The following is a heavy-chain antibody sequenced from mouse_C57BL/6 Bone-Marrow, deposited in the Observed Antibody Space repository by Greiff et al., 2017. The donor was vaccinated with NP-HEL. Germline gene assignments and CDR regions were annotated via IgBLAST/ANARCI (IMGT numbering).Heavy chain of an antibody. Sequence: EVQLQESGPELVKPGASVKISCTASGYSFTGYFMHWVKQSPGKSLEWIGRINPYNGDTFYNQKFKGKATLTVDKSSSTAYMELLSLTSEDFAVYYCARCASYYYVNSYAYFDYWGQGTTLTVSS. CDR1: GYSFTGYF. V-gene: IGHV1-37*01. J-gene: IGHJ2*01. D-gene: IGHD1-1*01. CDR3: ARCASYYYVNSYAYFDY. CDR2: INPYNGDT.